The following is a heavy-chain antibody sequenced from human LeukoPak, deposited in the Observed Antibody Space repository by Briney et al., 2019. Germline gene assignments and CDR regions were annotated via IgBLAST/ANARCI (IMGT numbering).Heavy chain of an antibody. J-gene: IGHJ4*02. V-gene: IGHV7-4-1*02. CDR3: ARELSITMVRGVINPTLRY. CDR2: ISTNTGNP. Sequence: GASVKVSCKASGYTFTSYAMNWVRQAPGQGLEWMGWISTNTGNPTYAQGFTGRFVFSLDTSVSTAYLQISSLKAEDTAVYYCARELSITMVRGVINPTLRYWGQGTLVTVSS. D-gene: IGHD3-10*01. CDR1: GYTFTSYA.